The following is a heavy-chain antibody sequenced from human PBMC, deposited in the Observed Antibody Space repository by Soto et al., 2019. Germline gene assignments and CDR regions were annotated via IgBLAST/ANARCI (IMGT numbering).Heavy chain of an antibody. CDR2: IYHSGST. CDR3: AREAAGILNWFDP. CDR1: GGSISSGGYY. V-gene: IGHV4-31*03. D-gene: IGHD6-25*01. J-gene: IGHJ5*02. Sequence: PSETLSLTRTVSGGSISSGGYYWSWIRQHPGKGLEWIGYIYHSGSTYYNPSLKSRVTISVETSKNQFSLKLSSVTAADTAVYYCAREAAGILNWFDPWGQGTLVTVSS.